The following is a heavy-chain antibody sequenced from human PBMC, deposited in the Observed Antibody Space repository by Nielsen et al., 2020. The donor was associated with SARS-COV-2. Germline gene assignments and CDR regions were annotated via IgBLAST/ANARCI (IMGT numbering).Heavy chain of an antibody. CDR3: ASSHGLNAFDI. V-gene: IGHV3-11*03. D-gene: IGHD6-25*01. Sequence: GESLKISCAASGFTFSSYAMSWVRQAPGKGLEWVSYISSSSSYTNYADSVKGRFTISRDNAKNSLYLQMNSLRAEDTAVYYCASSHGLNAFDIWGQGTMVTVSS. J-gene: IGHJ3*02. CDR1: GFTFSSYA. CDR2: ISSSSSYT.